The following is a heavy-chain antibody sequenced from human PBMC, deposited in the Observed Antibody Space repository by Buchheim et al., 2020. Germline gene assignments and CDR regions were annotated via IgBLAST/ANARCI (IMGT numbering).Heavy chain of an antibody. CDR3: ARESPYSSSSNHGMDV. CDR2: ISYDVSSK. J-gene: IGHJ6*01. D-gene: IGHD6-6*01. Sequence: QVQLVESGGGVVQPGRSLRLSCAGSGFTFSSYPMHWVRQAPGKGLEWVAVISYDVSSKYYADSVKGRFTISRDNSKNTLYLQVNSLRAEDTAVYYCARESPYSSSSNHGMDVWGQGTT. V-gene: IGHV3-30-3*01. CDR1: GFTFSSYP.